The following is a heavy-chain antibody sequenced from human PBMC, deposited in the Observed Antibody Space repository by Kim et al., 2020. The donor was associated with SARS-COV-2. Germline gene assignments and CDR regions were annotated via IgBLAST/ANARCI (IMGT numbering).Heavy chain of an antibody. CDR3: ARNGLRGQAFDI. J-gene: IGHJ3*02. Sequence: RYSPSFQGQVTISADKSISTAYLQWSSLKASDTAMYYCARNGLRGQAFDIWGQGTMVTVSS. V-gene: IGHV5-51*01. D-gene: IGHD3-10*01.